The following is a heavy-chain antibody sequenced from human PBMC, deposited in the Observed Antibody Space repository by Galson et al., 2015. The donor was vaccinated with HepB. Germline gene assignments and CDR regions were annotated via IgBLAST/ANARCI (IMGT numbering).Heavy chain of an antibody. V-gene: IGHV4-31*03. D-gene: IGHD3-3*01. CDR2: IFYSGST. CDR3: ASSTTIFGENYYGLDV. J-gene: IGHJ6*02. Sequence: LSLTCTVSGGSITSGGFYWSWIRHRPGKGLEWMGYIFYSGSTYYNPSLKSRITISLDTSKNQFSLKLSSVTAADTAVYYCASSTTIFGENYYGLDVWGQGTTVTVSS. CDR1: GGSITSGGFY.